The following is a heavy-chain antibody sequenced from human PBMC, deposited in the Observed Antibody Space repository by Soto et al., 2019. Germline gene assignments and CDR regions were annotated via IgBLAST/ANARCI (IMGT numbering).Heavy chain of an antibody. CDR1: GYTFTSYG. J-gene: IGHJ3*02. CDR2: ISAYNGDT. CDR3: ATDEATFNNYLGLGAFDI. V-gene: IGHV1-18*01. Sequence: GASVKVSCKASGYTFTSYGISWVRQAPGQGLEWMGWISAYNGDTNYAQKLQGRVTMTTDTHTSTAYMELRSLRSDDTAVYYCATDEATFNNYLGLGAFDIGGQGTMVNVSS. D-gene: IGHD4-4*01.